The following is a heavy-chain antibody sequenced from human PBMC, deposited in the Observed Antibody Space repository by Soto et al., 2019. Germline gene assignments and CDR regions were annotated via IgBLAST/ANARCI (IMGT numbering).Heavy chain of an antibody. D-gene: IGHD2-2*01. CDR3: ARAGDDCSAANCYVIDY. J-gene: IGHJ4*02. Sequence: SVKVSCKASGYTFTNYAMHWVRQAPVQRLEWMGWINTGKGNTKYSQKFQGRVTITRDTSASTAYMELSSLRSEDTAMYYCARAGDDCSAANCYVIDYWGQGTLVTVSS. CDR1: GYTFTNYA. V-gene: IGHV1-3*04. CDR2: INTGKGNT.